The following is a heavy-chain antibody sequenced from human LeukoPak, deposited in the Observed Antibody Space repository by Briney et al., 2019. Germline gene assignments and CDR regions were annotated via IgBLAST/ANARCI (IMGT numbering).Heavy chain of an antibody. CDR1: GGTFSSYA. CDR2: IVPIFGTA. D-gene: IGHD5-12*01. Sequence: VASVTVSCKASGGTFSSYAISWVRQAPGQGLEWMGGIVPIFGTANYAQKFQGRVTITADESTSTAYMELSSLRSEDTAVYYCARAVATFGRPYYFDYWGQGTLVTVSS. V-gene: IGHV1-69*01. J-gene: IGHJ4*02. CDR3: ARAVATFGRPYYFDY.